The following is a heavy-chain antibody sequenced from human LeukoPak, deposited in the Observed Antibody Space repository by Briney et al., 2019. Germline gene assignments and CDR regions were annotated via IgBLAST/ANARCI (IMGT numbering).Heavy chain of an antibody. CDR1: GFTFSSYA. Sequence: GGSLRLSCAASGFTFSSYAMSWVRQAPGKGLEWVSGTSGSGGGTYYADSVKGRFTISRDNSKNTLYLQMNSLRAEDTAVYYCARTDDSSGYYQRKGAFDIWGQGTMVTVSS. J-gene: IGHJ3*02. CDR2: TSGSGGGT. D-gene: IGHD3-22*01. V-gene: IGHV3-23*01. CDR3: ARTDDSSGYYQRKGAFDI.